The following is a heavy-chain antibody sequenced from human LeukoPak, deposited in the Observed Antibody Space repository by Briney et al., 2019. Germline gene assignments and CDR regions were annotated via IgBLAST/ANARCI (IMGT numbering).Heavy chain of an antibody. J-gene: IGHJ3*02. CDR2: INHSGST. CDR3: ARRPIPSSPGVIAHAFDI. D-gene: IGHD2-21*01. V-gene: IGHV4-34*01. Sequence: SETLSLTCAVYGGSFSGYYWSWIRQPPGKGLEWIGEINHSGSTIYNPSLKSRLTISVDTSKNQFSLKMSSVTAADTAVYYCARRPIPSSPGVIAHAFDIWGQGTMVTVSS. CDR1: GGSFSGYY.